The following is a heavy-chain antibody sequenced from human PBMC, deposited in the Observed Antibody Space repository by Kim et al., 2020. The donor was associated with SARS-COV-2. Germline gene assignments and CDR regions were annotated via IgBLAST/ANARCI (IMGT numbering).Heavy chain of an antibody. CDR3: ARDHRELLPYTAKWYF. CDR1: GGSISSYY. CDR2: IYYSGST. J-gene: IGHJ2*01. D-gene: IGHD3-10*01. Sequence: SETLSLTCTASGGSISSYYWSWIRQPPGKGLEWIGYIYYSGSTNYNPSFKSRVTISVDTSKNQFSLKLSYVTAADTAAYYCARDHRELLPYTAKWYF. V-gene: IGHV4-59*01.